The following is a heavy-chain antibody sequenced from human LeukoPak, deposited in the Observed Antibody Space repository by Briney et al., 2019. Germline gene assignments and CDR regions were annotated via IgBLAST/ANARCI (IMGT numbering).Heavy chain of an antibody. D-gene: IGHD6-13*01. V-gene: IGHV3-21*01. CDR3: TRDPIAASGSGGNWFDP. Sequence: GGSLRLSCTASGFPFSSYGMNWVRRAPGKGLEWLSSISTSSSFIKYADSVEGRFTISRDNARNSLHLRMSSLRVEDTAVYYCTRDPIAASGSGGNWFDPWGQGTLVTVSS. CDR2: ISTSSSFI. J-gene: IGHJ5*02. CDR1: GFPFSSYG.